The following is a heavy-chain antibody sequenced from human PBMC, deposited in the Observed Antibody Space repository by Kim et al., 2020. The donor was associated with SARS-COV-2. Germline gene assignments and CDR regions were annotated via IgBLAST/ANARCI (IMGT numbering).Heavy chain of an antibody. CDR3: AKDRGHMEKYDSSGYSLDY. V-gene: IGHV3-23*01. Sequence: GGSLRLSCAASGFTFSSYAMSWVRQAPGKGLEWVSAISGSGGSTYYADSVKGRFTISRDNSKNTLYLQMNSLRAEDTAVYYCAKDRGHMEKYDSSGYSLDYWGQGTLVTVSS. CDR1: GFTFSSYA. D-gene: IGHD3-22*01. J-gene: IGHJ4*02. CDR2: ISGSGGST.